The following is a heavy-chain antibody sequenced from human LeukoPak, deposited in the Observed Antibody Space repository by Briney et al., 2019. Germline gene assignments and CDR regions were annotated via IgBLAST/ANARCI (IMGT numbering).Heavy chain of an antibody. V-gene: IGHV5-51*01. D-gene: IGHD3-10*01. CDR1: GYSFTSYW. Sequence: GESLKISCKGSGYSFTSYWIGWVRQMPGKGLEWMGIIYPGDSDTRYSPSFQGQVTISADKSISTAYLQWSSLRASDTAMYYCARAITMVRGVITHLGYWGQGTLVTVSS. J-gene: IGHJ4*02. CDR2: IYPGDSDT. CDR3: ARAITMVRGVITHLGY.